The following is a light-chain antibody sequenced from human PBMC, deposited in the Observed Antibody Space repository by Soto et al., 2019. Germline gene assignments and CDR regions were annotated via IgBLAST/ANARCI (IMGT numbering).Light chain of an antibody. J-gene: IGLJ2*01. CDR1: SSDVGAHDF. Sequence: QSALTPPASVSGSPGQSITISCSGTSSDVGAHDFVSWYQHHPDKAPKVIIFEVTKRPSGVSSRFSGSKTGNTASLTISGLQAEDEADYYCNSYTLSKTVIFGGGTKLTVL. V-gene: IGLV2-14*01. CDR2: EVT. CDR3: NSYTLSKTVI.